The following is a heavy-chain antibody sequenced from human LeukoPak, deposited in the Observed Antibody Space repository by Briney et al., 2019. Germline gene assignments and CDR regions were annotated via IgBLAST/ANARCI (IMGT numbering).Heavy chain of an antibody. J-gene: IGHJ6*03. CDR1: GGSFSGYY. CDR2: IYYSGST. V-gene: IGHV4-39*01. Sequence: SETLSLTCAVYGGSFSGYYWGWIRQPPGKGLEWIGSIYYSGSTYYSPSLKSRVAISVDTSKNQFSLKLSSVTAADTAVYYCARSVRYYYYMDVWGKGTTVTVSS. CDR3: ARSVRYYYYMDV.